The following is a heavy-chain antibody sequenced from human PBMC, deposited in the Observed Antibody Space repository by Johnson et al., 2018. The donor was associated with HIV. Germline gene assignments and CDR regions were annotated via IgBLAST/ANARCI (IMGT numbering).Heavy chain of an antibody. CDR3: ARPIARGAFDI. CDR2: IKQDGSEK. Sequence: EVQLVESGGGLVQPGGSLRLSCAASGFTFITYWMSWVRQAPGKGLEWVANIKQDGSEKYYVGSVKGRFTISRDNAKNSLYLQMDSLRAEDTAIYYCARPIARGAFDIWGQETMVTVSS. V-gene: IGHV3-7*03. CDR1: GFTFITYW. D-gene: IGHD3-10*01. J-gene: IGHJ3*02.